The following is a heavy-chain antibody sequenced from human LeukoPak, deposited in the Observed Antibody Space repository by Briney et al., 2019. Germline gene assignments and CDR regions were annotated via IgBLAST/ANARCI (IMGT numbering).Heavy chain of an antibody. V-gene: IGHV3-23*01. J-gene: IGHJ1*01. CDR2: ISRSGGST. Sequence: GGSLRLSCAASGVTFSSYAMSWVRQAPGKGLEWVSSISRSGGSTYYADSVKGRFTISRDNSKNTLYLQMNSLRAEDTAVYYCAKDSSSGYPFQDWGQGALVTVSS. D-gene: IGHD3-22*01. CDR1: GVTFSSYA. CDR3: AKDSSSGYPFQD.